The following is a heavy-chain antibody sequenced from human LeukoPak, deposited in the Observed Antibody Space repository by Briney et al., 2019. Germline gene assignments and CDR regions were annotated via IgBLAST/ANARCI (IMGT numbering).Heavy chain of an antibody. Sequence: EASVKVSCQASGYTFTGYFIHWVRQAPGQGLAWMGLINPSRCGTNYAQNFQGRVTMTSDTSITTVYMDLSELTSDDTSLSYFSGSVALSIHMPHHFWGQGTLVTVSA. J-gene: IGHJ4*02. CDR2: INPSRCGT. D-gene: IGHD3-3*02. CDR3: SGSVALSIHMPHHF. CDR1: GYTFTGYF. V-gene: IGHV1-2*02.